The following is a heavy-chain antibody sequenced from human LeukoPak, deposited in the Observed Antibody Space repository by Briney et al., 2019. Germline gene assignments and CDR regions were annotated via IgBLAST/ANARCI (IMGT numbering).Heavy chain of an antibody. CDR2: ISSSSSYI. D-gene: IGHD6-13*01. J-gene: IGHJ4*02. CDR3: AGYVAAAGPFVDY. V-gene: IGHV3-21*01. CDR1: GFPFRSYA. Sequence: GSLSLSCAASGFPFRSYAMSWVRQAPGKGLEWVSSISSSSSYIYYADSVKGRFTISRDNAKNSLYLQMNSLRAEDTAVYYCAGYVAAAGPFVDYWGQGTLVTVSS.